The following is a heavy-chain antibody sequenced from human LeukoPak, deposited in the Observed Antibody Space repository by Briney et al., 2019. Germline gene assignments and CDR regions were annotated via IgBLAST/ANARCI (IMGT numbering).Heavy chain of an antibody. J-gene: IGHJ4*02. CDR3: ARWSYGDYYFDY. CDR1: GGSISSGGYS. D-gene: IGHD4-17*01. CDR2: IYHSGST. Sequence: SQTLSITCAVSGGSISSGGYSWSWIRQPPGKGLEWIGYIYHSGSTYYNPSLKSRVTISVDRSKNQFSLKLSSVTAADTAVYYCARWSYGDYYFDYWGQGTLVTVSS. V-gene: IGHV4-30-2*01.